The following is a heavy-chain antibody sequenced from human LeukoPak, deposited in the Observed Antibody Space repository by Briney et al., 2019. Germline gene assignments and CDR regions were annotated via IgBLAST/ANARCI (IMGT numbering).Heavy chain of an antibody. CDR3: VTRVKSTGDY. J-gene: IGHJ4*02. Sequence: GGSLRLSCEASGFTFSNVWMIWVRQAPGKGLEWIGRIKTKTDGGTTEYAAPVKGRFTISRDDSKNTVYLQMNSPKTEDTALYYCVTRVKSTGDYWGQGTLVTVSS. CDR1: GFTFSNVW. D-gene: IGHD1-1*01. V-gene: IGHV3-15*01. CDR2: IKTKTDGGTT.